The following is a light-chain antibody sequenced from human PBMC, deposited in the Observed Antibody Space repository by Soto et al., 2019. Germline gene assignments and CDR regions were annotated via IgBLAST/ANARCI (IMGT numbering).Light chain of an antibody. CDR2: STA. Sequence: EIVLTQSPGTMSLSPGERGTLSCRPSQRVGSSSFACYHQKSRQAPTRLIYSTASGATSIPDRFSGSGSGTDFTLTISRLEPEDFAVYYCQQYGNSPWAFGRGTKVDIK. CDR3: QQYGNSPWA. J-gene: IGKJ1*01. CDR1: QRVGSSS. V-gene: IGKV3-20*01.